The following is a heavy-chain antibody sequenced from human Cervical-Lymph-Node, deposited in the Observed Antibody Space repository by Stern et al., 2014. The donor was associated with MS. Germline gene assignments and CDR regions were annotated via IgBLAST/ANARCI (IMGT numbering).Heavy chain of an antibody. CDR1: GYTFTSYG. D-gene: IGHD1-26*01. Sequence: VQLVESGAEVKKPGASVKVSCKASGYTFTSYGISWVRQAPGQGLEWMGWISAYNGNTNYAQKLQGRVTMTTDTSTSTAYMELRSLRSDDTAVYYCARGRDGVVGALFRSEYYFDYWGQGTLVTVSS. CDR3: ARGRDGVVGALFRSEYYFDY. V-gene: IGHV1-18*01. J-gene: IGHJ4*02. CDR2: ISAYNGNT.